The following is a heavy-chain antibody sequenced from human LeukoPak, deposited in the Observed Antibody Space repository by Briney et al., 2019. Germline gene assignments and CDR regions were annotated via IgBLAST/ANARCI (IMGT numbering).Heavy chain of an antibody. V-gene: IGHV3-21*01. D-gene: IGHD3-10*01. J-gene: IGHJ4*02. CDR2: ISSSSGYI. Sequence: GGSLRLSCAASGFTFRNYGMNWVRQAPGKGLELLSSISSSSGYIYYADSLKGRFTISRDNAKNSLYLQMNSLRGEDTAVYYCARVIQSSGSSDYWGQGTLVTVSS. CDR3: ARVIQSSGSSDY. CDR1: GFTFRNYG.